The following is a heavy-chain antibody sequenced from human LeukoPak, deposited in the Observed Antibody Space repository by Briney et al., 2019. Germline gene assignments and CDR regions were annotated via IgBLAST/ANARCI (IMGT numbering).Heavy chain of an antibody. CDR1: GGSISSGGYY. J-gene: IGHJ4*02. V-gene: IGHV4-31*02. CDR3: ARDGRAGSLFAY. D-gene: IGHD6-19*01. Sequence: PSQTLSLTCTVSGGSISSGGYYWSRIRQPPGKGLEWIGYIFYSGSAYYNPSLKSRVAISVDTSKNQFSLKLSSVTAADTAIYYCARDGRAGSLFAYWGQGTLVTVSS. CDR2: IFYSGSA.